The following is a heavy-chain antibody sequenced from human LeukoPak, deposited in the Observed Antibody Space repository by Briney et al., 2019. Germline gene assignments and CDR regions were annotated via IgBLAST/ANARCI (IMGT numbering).Heavy chain of an antibody. CDR3: ARHPFSSPFDY. J-gene: IGHJ4*02. CDR2: IYHTGNS. CDR1: GGSVSSDY. Sequence: PSETLSLTCTVSGGSVSSDYWSWIRQPPGKGLEWIGYIYHTGNSDYNPSLKSLATISLDTSKNQFPLKLTSVTAADTAVYFCARHPFSSPFDYWGQGTLVTVSS. V-gene: IGHV4-59*08.